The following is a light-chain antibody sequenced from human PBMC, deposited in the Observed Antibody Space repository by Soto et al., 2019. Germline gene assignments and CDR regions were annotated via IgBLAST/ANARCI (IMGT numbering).Light chain of an antibody. CDR3: SSYSSSGTLFV. J-gene: IGLJ1*01. CDR2: EVT. V-gene: IGLV2-14*01. CDR1: SSDVGGHNY. Sequence: QSALTQPASASGSPGQSITVSCTGTSSDVGGHNYVSWFQQRPGQAPKLLIYEVTTRPSGVSTRFSGSKSGNTASLTISGPQAEDEADYHCSSYSSSGTLFVFGTGTKVTVL.